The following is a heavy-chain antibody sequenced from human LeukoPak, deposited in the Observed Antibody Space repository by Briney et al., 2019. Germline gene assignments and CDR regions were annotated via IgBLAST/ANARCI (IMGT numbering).Heavy chain of an antibody. Sequence: PSETPSLTCTVSGGSISSSSYYWGWIRQPPGKGLEWIGSVYYSGSTYYNPSLKSRVTISVDTSKNQFSLKLSSVTAADTAVYYCARQPPRGRSTVVTPHLDYWGQGTLVTVSS. J-gene: IGHJ4*02. CDR1: GGSISSSSYY. V-gene: IGHV4-39*01. CDR3: ARQPPRGRSTVVTPHLDY. CDR2: VYYSGST. D-gene: IGHD4-23*01.